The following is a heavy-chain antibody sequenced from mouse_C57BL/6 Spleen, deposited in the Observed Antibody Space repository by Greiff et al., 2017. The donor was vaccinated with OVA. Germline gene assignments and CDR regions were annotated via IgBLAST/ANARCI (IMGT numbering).Heavy chain of an antibody. Sequence: QVQLQQSGAELVRPGASVTLSCKASGYTFTDYEMHWVEQTPVHGLEWIGAIDPETGGTAYNQKFKGKAILTADKSSSTAYMELRSLTSEDSAVYYCTRSSTTVEDAMDYWGKGTSVTVSS. CDR2: IDPETGGT. CDR3: TRSSTTVEDAMDY. D-gene: IGHD1-1*01. CDR1: GYTFTDYE. V-gene: IGHV1-15*01. J-gene: IGHJ4*01.